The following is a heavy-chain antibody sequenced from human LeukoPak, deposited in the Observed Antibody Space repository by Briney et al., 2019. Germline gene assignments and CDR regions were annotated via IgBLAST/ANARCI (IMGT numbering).Heavy chain of an antibody. J-gene: IGHJ6*02. V-gene: IGHV3-53*01. CDR1: GFTVSSNY. D-gene: IGHD1-26*01. CDR2: IYSGGDT. Sequence: GGSLRLSCAASGFTVSSNYMSWVRQAPGKGLEWLSVIYSGGDTYYADSVKGRFTISRDNSKNTLYLQMNSLRAEDTAVYYCARVPSGTSFYYGMDVWGQGTTVTVSS. CDR3: ARVPSGTSFYYGMDV.